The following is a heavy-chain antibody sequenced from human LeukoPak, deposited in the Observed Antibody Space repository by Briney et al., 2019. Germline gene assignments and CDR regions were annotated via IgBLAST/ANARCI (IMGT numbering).Heavy chain of an antibody. Sequence: ASVKVSCKASGYTFTSYGISWVRQAPGQGLEWMGWISAYNGNTNYAQKLQGRVTMTTDTSTITAYMELRSLRSDDTAVYYCARVGFLEWLVPNFDYWGQGTLVTVSS. D-gene: IGHD3-3*01. J-gene: IGHJ4*02. CDR2: ISAYNGNT. CDR1: GYTFTSYG. V-gene: IGHV1-18*01. CDR3: ARVGFLEWLVPNFDY.